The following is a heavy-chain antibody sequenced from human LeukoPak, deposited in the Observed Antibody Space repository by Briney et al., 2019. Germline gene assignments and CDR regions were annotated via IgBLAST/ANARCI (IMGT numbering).Heavy chain of an antibody. CDR1: GGSISSYY. J-gene: IGHJ6*03. D-gene: IGHD3-10*01. CDR3: ARVVGGSGSYSYMDV. V-gene: IGHV4-59*08. CDR2: IYYSGST. Sequence: SETLSLTCTVSGGSISSYYWSWIRQPPGKGLEWIGYIYYSGSTNYKPSLKSRVTISVDTSKNQFSLKLSSVTTADTAVYYCARVVGGSGSYSYMDVWGKGTTVTISS.